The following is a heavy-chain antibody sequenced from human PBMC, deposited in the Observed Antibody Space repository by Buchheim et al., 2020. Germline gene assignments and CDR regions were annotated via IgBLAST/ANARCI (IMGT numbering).Heavy chain of an antibody. D-gene: IGHD6-13*01. V-gene: IGHV3-15*01. CDR3: TTDFRAGEIAAQYYFDY. J-gene: IGHJ4*02. Sequence: EVQLVESGGGLVKPGGSLRLSCAASGFTFSNAWMSWVRQAPGKGLEWVGRIKSKTDGGTTDYAAPVKGRFTISRDDSKNTLYLQMNSLKTEDTAVYYCTTDFRAGEIAAQYYFDYWGQGTL. CDR2: IKSKTDGGTT. CDR1: GFTFSNAW.